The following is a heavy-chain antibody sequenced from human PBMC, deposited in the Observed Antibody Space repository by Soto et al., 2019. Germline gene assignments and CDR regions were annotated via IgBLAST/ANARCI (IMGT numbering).Heavy chain of an antibody. D-gene: IGHD3-10*01. CDR2: INHSGSA. CDR3: ARGLFSGDAYSGGWYYFDY. J-gene: IGHJ4*02. CDR1: GGSFSDYS. V-gene: IGHV4-34*01. Sequence: QVQLQQWGAGLLKPSETLSLTCAVYGGSFSDYSWTWIRQPPGKALEWIGQINHSGSANYNPSLRSRVIISIGTPKNQFSLELTSVTAADTAVYYCARGLFSGDAYSGGWYYFDYWGQGTLVTVSS.